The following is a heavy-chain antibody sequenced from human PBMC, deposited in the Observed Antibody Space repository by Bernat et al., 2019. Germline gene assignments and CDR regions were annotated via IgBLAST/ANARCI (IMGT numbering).Heavy chain of an antibody. D-gene: IGHD6-13*01. CDR1: GFTFSSYW. CDR2: IKQDGSEK. J-gene: IGHJ4*02. CDR3: ARQRMGPAAVKYYFDY. V-gene: IGHV3-7*03. Sequence: EVQLVESGGDLVQPGGSLRLSCAASGFTFSSYWMNWVRQAPGKGLEWVANIKQDGSEKYYLDSVKGRFTISRDNAKNSLCLQMNSLRAEDTAVYYCARQRMGPAAVKYYFDYWGQGTLVTVSS.